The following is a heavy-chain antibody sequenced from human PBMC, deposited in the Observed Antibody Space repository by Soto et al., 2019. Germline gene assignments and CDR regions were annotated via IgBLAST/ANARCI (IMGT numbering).Heavy chain of an antibody. CDR2: IIPIFGTA. Sequence: QVQLVQSGAEVKKPGSSVKVSCKASGGTFSSYAISWVRQAPGQGLERMGGIIPIFGTANYAQKFQARVTITADEAKSTGYIELSSLRSEDTAVYYFSRDPGDPPNYYCGMDVGCQGTKVTVSS. CDR1: GGTFSSYA. V-gene: IGHV1-69*01. CDR3: SRDPGDPPNYYCGMDV. J-gene: IGHJ6*02.